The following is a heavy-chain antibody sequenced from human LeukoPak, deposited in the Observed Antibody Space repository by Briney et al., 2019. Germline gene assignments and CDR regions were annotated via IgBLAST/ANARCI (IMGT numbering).Heavy chain of an antibody. V-gene: IGHV4-61*02. CDR2: IYTSGST. CDR3: ARVKQLWLRFNYYYMDV. CDR1: GGSITSGSYY. J-gene: IGHJ6*03. D-gene: IGHD5-18*01. Sequence: PSETLSLTCTVSGGSITSGSYYWSWIRQPAGKGLEWIGRIYTSGSTNYNPSLKSRVTISVDTSKNQFSLKLSSVTAADTAVYYCARVKQLWLRFNYYYMDVWGKGTTVTVSS.